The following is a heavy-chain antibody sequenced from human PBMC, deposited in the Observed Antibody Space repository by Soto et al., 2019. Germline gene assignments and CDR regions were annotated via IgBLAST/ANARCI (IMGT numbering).Heavy chain of an antibody. CDR1: RFTFSNYA. J-gene: IGHJ6*02. V-gene: IGHV3-30-3*01. CDR2: ISFDGSTK. Sequence: QVQLVEFGGGVVQPGRSLRLSCAASRFTFSNYAMHWVRQAPGKGLQWVALISFDGSTKYYADSVKGRFTISRDNSKNTLYLQMNSLRAEDTAVYYCARSPGYCSTTRCYGRDFGMDGWGQGTTVTVSS. CDR3: ARSPGYCSTTRCYGRDFGMDG. D-gene: IGHD2-2*01.